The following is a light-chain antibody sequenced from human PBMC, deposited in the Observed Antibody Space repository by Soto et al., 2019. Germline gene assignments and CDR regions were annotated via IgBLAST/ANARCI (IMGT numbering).Light chain of an antibody. CDR3: SSYAGSNNYV. CDR1: SSDVGGYNY. V-gene: IGLV2-8*01. CDR2: EVS. Sequence: QSALTQPPSASGSPGQSVTISCTGTSSDVGGYNYVSWYQQHPSKAPKLMIYEVSKRPSGVPDRFSGSKSGNTASLTVSGLHAEDEADYYCSSYAGSNNYVFGTGTKVTVL. J-gene: IGLJ1*01.